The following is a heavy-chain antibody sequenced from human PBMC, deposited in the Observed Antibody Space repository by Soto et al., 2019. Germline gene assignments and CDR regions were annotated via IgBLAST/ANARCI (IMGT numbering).Heavy chain of an antibody. CDR1: GGSFSGYY. D-gene: IGHD2-21*01. CDR3: AGVRGPYCGGECYPPTPNWFDP. CDR2: INHSGST. J-gene: IGHJ5*02. Sequence: SETLSLTCAVYGGSFSGYYWTWIRQPPGTGLEWIGEINHSGSTNYSQSLKRRVTISVDPSKNQFSLKLTSVTAADSAVYYCAGVRGPYCGGECYPPTPNWFDPWGKATLVTVSS. V-gene: IGHV4-34*01.